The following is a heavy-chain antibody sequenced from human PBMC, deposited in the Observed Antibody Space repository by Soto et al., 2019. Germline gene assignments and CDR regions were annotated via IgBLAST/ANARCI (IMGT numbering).Heavy chain of an antibody. J-gene: IGHJ4*02. CDR3: ASSGENYDLWSGYYYIDY. CDR1: GGSISSYY. V-gene: IGHV4-59*01. Sequence: ASETLSLTCTVSGGSISSYYWSWIRQPPGKGLEWIGYIYYSGSTNYNPSLKSRVTISVDTSKNQFSLKLSSVTAADTAVYYCASSGENYDLWSGYYYIDYWGQGTLVTAPQ. D-gene: IGHD3-3*01. CDR2: IYYSGST.